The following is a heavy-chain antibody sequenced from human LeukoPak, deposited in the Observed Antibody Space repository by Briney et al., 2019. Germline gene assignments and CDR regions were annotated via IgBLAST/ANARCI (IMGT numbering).Heavy chain of an antibody. CDR2: INPSGGST. D-gene: IGHD2-15*01. V-gene: IGHV1-46*01. Sequence: GASVKVSCKASGYTFTSYYMHWVRQAPGQGLEWMGIINPSGGSTSYAQKFQGRVTMTRDTSTSTVYMELSSLRSEDTAVYYRAREGGGVVVVAATRTWFDPWGQGTLVTVSS. J-gene: IGHJ5*02. CDR3: AREGGGVVVVAATRTWFDP. CDR1: GYTFTSYY.